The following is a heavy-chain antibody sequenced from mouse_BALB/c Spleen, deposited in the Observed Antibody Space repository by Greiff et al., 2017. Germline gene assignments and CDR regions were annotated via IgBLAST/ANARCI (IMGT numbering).Heavy chain of an antibody. Sequence: EVNLVESGGGLVKPGGSLKLSCAASGFAFSSYDMSWVRQTPEKRLEWVAYISSGGGSTYYPDTVKGRFTISRDNAKNTLYLQMSSLKSEDTAMYYCARHVYDGSLYYAMDYWGQGTSVTVSS. V-gene: IGHV5-12-1*01. D-gene: IGHD2-3*01. J-gene: IGHJ4*01. CDR3: ARHVYDGSLYYAMDY. CDR1: GFAFSSYD. CDR2: ISSGGGST.